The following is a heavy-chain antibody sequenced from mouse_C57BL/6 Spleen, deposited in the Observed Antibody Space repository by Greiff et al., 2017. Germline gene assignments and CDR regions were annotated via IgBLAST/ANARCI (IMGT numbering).Heavy chain of an antibody. D-gene: IGHD2-1*01. CDR3: ARGNYDYAMDY. Sequence: DVQLQESGGGLVKPGGSLKLSCAASGFTFSSYAMSWVRQTPEKRLEWVATISDGGSYTYYPDNVKGRFTISRDNAKNNLYLQMSHLKSEDTAMYYCARGNYDYAMDYWGQGTSVTVSS. V-gene: IGHV5-4*01. J-gene: IGHJ4*01. CDR1: GFTFSSYA. CDR2: ISDGGSYT.